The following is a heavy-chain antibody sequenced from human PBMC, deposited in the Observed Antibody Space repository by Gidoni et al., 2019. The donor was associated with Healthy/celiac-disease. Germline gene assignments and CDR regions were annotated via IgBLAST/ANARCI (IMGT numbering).Heavy chain of an antibody. CDR2: IIPIFGTA. V-gene: IGHV1-69*01. CDR1: A. CDR3: PRSKIAARPFDY. J-gene: IGHJ4*02. D-gene: IGHD6-6*01. Sequence: AISWVRQAPGQGLEWMGGIIPIFGTANYAQKFQGRVTITADESTSTAYMELSSLRSEDTAVYYCPRSKIAARPFDYWGQGTLVTVSS.